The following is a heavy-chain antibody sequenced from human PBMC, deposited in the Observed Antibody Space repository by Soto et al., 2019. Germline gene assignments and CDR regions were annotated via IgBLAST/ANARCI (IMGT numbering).Heavy chain of an antibody. D-gene: IGHD3-3*01. V-gene: IGHV3-23*01. CDR2: ISGSGVST. CDR3: AKDHYDFWSGYYTGSDY. Sequence: PGGSLRLSCAASGVTFSSYAMSWVRQAPGKGLEWVSGISGSGVSTYYADSVKGRFTISRDNSKNTLYLQMNSLRAEDTAVYYCAKDHYDFWSGYYTGSDYWGQGTRVTVSS. J-gene: IGHJ4*02. CDR1: GVTFSSYA.